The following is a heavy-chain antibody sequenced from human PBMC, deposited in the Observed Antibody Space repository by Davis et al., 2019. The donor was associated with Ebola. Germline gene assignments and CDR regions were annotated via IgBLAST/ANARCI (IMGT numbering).Heavy chain of an antibody. V-gene: IGHV1-18*01. J-gene: IGHJ4*02. CDR2: ISTYNGNT. Sequence: ASVKVSCKASGYTFTNYGITWVRQAPGQGLEWMGWISTYNGNTNYAQKLQSRVTMTTDTSTSTAYMELRSLRSDDSAMYYCARDLGLETSRDYFDYWGQGTLVIVSS. CDR1: GYTFTNYG. CDR3: ARDLGLETSRDYFDY. D-gene: IGHD5-24*01.